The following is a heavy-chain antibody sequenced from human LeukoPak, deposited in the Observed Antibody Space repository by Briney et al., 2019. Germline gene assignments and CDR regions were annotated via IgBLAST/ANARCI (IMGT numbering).Heavy chain of an antibody. CDR1: ALTFGINT. Sequence: GGSLTPSCTLSALTFGINTISSVRHHGREWREWIRFIRNKADGGTPEYAASVKGRFSISRGDSKSVAFLQRNSLRTEDTGVYYCTRDPPPFVWGKGTTVTVSS. J-gene: IGHJ6*04. V-gene: IGHV3-49*04. CDR2: IRNKADGGTP. CDR3: TRDPPPFV.